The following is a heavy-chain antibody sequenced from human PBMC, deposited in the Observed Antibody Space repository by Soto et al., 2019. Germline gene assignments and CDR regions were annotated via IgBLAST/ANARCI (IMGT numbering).Heavy chain of an antibody. CDR1: GFTFTSAW. J-gene: IGHJ6*02. CDR3: ASHYSSGWHYYYYYGMDV. D-gene: IGHD6-19*01. Sequence: GGSLRLSCAASGFTFTSAWINWVRQAPGKGLEWVGRIKSKTDGGTGDFAAPVRGRFAISRDDSKSMVYLQMNSLRAEDTAVYYCASHYSSGWHYYYYYGMDVWGQGTTVTVSS. CDR2: IKSKTDGGTG. V-gene: IGHV3-15*07.